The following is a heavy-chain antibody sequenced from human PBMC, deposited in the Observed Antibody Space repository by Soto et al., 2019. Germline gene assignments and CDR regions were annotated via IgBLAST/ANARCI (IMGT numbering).Heavy chain of an antibody. V-gene: IGHV1-2*02. CDR1: GYSFIDYY. D-gene: IGHD5-12*01. Sequence: QVQLVQSGAEVKKSGASVKVSCRTSGYSFIDYYVHWVRQAPGQGLEWVGWISPNSGASKYAENLQGRVTLTRDRSTSTVYMELTGLRSDDTAVYYCARWRGAVATHASWGQGTLVTVSS. CDR2: ISPNSGAS. J-gene: IGHJ5*02. CDR3: ARWRGAVATHAS.